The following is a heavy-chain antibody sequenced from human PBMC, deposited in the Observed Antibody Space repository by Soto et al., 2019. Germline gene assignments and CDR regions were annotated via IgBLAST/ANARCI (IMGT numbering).Heavy chain of an antibody. D-gene: IGHD2-15*01. CDR2: ISYDGSNK. CDR1: GFTFSSYG. CDR3: AKDWAIVVVVAALDY. J-gene: IGHJ4*02. Sequence: PGGSLRLSCAASGFTFSSYGMHWVRQAPGKGLEWVAVISYDGSNKYYADSVKGRFTISRDNSKNTLYLQMNSLRAEDTAVYYCAKDWAIVVVVAALDYWGQGTLVTVSS. V-gene: IGHV3-30*18.